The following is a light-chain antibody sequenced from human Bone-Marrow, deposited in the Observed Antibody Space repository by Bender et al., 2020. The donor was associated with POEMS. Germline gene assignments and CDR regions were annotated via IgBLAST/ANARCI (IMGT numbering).Light chain of an antibody. J-gene: IGLJ2*01. CDR1: SSNIGAHA. Sequence: QSVLTQPPSASGTPGQRVTISCSGGSSNIGAHAVNWYQHLPGTAPKLLIYSSHRRPSGVSHRFSGSKSGNTASLTISGLQTDDEADYYCTSHATGTTMLFGGGTKVTVL. V-gene: IGLV1-44*01. CDR3: TSHATGTTML. CDR2: SSH.